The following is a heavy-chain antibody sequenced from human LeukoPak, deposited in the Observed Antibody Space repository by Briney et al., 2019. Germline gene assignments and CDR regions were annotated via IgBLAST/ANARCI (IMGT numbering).Heavy chain of an antibody. Sequence: ASVKVSCKPSGYTFTSYGINWVRQAPGQGLEWMGWISTYNGNTNYAQKLQGRVTLTTETSASTAYMELSSLRSEDMAVYYCARADDYDSSGYLYWGQGTLVTVSS. CDR2: ISTYNGNT. CDR3: ARADDYDSSGYLY. D-gene: IGHD3-22*01. V-gene: IGHV1-18*03. J-gene: IGHJ4*02. CDR1: GYTFTSYG.